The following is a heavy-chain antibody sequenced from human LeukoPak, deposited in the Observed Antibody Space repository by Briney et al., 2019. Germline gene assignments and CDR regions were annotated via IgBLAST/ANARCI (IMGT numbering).Heavy chain of an antibody. CDR2: ISGSGGST. CDR3: ARGGGGMRIYGKNWFDP. CDR1: GFTFSSYG. Sequence: GGSLRLSCAASGFTFSSYGMSWVRQAPGKGLEWVSVISGSGGSTYYADSVKGRFTISRDNSKNTLYLQMNSLRAEDTAVYYCARGGGGMRIYGKNWFDPWGQGTLVTVSS. D-gene: IGHD3-16*01. V-gene: IGHV3-23*01. J-gene: IGHJ5*02.